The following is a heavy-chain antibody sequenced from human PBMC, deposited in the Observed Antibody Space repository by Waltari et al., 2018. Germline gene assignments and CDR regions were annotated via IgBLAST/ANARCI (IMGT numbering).Heavy chain of an antibody. V-gene: IGHV3-30*02. CDR1: VFTFRTHG. Sequence: QVQLVGPGGGVVQHGGSLHLSCAASVFTFRTHGMNWVRQAPGKGLEWVAFIRYDGSNKYYADSVKGRFTISRDNSKNTLYRQMTSLRAEDTAVYYCAKEKDWGGSYFDDWGQGTLVTVSS. J-gene: IGHJ4*02. D-gene: IGHD7-27*01. CDR3: AKEKDWGGSYFDD. CDR2: IRYDGSNK.